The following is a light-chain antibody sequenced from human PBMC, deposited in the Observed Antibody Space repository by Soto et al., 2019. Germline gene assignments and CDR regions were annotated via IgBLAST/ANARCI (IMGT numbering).Light chain of an antibody. V-gene: IGKV1-39*01. CDR2: AAS. CDR3: QQYNSYPIT. Sequence: DIQMTQSPSSLSASVGDRVTITCRASQSISTYLNWYQQKPGKAPNLLIFAASTLQSGVPSRFSGSGSGTDFTLTIRSLQPEDFATYYCQQYNSYPITFGQGTRLEIK. CDR1: QSISTY. J-gene: IGKJ5*01.